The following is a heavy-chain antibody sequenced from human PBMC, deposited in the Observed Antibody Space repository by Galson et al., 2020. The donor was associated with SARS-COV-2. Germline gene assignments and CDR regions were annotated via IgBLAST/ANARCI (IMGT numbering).Heavy chain of an antibody. J-gene: IGHJ4*02. CDR3: ARESRLDRYFVY. V-gene: IGHV4-61*02. D-gene: IGHD3-3*01. CDR2: IYANGGT. Sequence: SDTLSLTCTVSGGSISSGSYYWSWIRQPAGKGLEWIGRIYANGGTNYNPSLKSRVAISVDTSKNQFSLNLKSVTAADTAVYYCARESRLDRYFVYWVQGSLVTVSS. CDR1: GGSISSGSYY.